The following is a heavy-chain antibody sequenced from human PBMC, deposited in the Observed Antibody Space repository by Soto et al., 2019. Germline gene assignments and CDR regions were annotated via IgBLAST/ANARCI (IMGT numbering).Heavy chain of an antibody. Sequence: SETLSLTCAVYGGSFSGYYWSWIRQPPGEGLEWIGEINHSGSTNYNPSLKSRVTISVDTSKNQFSLKLSSVTAADTAVYYCARSRGLRLSWFDPWGQGTLVTVSS. V-gene: IGHV4-34*01. J-gene: IGHJ5*02. CDR2: INHSGST. CDR3: ARSRGLRLSWFDP. D-gene: IGHD4-17*01. CDR1: GGSFSGYY.